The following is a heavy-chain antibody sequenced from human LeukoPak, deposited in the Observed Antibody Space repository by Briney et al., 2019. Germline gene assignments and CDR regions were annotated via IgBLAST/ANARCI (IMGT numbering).Heavy chain of an antibody. CDR1: GYTFTSYA. J-gene: IGHJ2*01. D-gene: IGHD3-22*01. Sequence: SVKVSCKASGYTFTSYAISWVRQAPGQGLEWMGRIIPILGIANYAQKFQGRVTITADKSTSTAYMELSSLRSEDTAVYYCARDLGGLYYYDSSGPWCFDLWGRGTLVTVSS. CDR2: IIPILGIA. CDR3: ARDLGGLYYYDSSGPWCFDL. V-gene: IGHV1-69*04.